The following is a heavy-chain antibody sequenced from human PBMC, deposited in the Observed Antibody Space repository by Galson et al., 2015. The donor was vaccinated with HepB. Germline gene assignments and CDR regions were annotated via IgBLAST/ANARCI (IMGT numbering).Heavy chain of an antibody. D-gene: IGHD6-6*01. CDR1: GYTFSNYW. CDR2: IYPGDSDT. CDR3: AKGTSIAARPDWFDP. Sequence: QSGAEVKKPGESLKISCEGSGYTFSNYWIAWVRQMPGKGLEWMGVIYPGDSDTRYSPSFQGQVTVSVDKYISTAYLQWSSLKASDTAMYYCAKGTSIAARPDWFDPWGQGTLVTVSS. J-gene: IGHJ5*02. V-gene: IGHV5-51*01.